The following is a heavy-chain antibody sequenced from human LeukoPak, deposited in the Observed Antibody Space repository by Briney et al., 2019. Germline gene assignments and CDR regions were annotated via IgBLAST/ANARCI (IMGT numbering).Heavy chain of an antibody. Sequence: GGSLRLSCTASGFTFTTSGMSWVRQAPGKGLEWVSATSPSGVSTYYADSVKGRFTISRDNSKNTLYLQMNSLRAEDTAVYYCAKRSDYGGNWNYFDYWGQGTLVTVSS. D-gene: IGHD4-23*01. CDR3: AKRSDYGGNWNYFDY. V-gene: IGHV3-23*01. CDR2: TSPSGVST. CDR1: GFTFTTSG. J-gene: IGHJ4*02.